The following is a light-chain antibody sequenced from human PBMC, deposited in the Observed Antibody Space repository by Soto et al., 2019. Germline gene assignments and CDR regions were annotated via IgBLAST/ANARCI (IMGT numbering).Light chain of an antibody. Sequence: QSALTQPPSVSGSPGQSITISCSGTSSDIGSYDHVAWYQQFPVKSPKLIIYAVSDRPSGVSDRFSGSKSGISASLTISGLQTEDEAHYYCISYTDRQSYLFGTGTKVTVL. J-gene: IGLJ1*01. CDR3: ISYTDRQSYL. CDR1: SSDIGSYDH. V-gene: IGLV2-14*03. CDR2: AVS.